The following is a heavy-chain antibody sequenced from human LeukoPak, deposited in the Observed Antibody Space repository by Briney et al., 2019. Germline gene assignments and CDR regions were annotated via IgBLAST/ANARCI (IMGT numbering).Heavy chain of an antibody. J-gene: IGHJ6*02. V-gene: IGHV5-51*01. CDR2: IYPGDSDT. Sequence: GESLKISCKGSGYSFTSYWIGWVRQMPGKGLEWMGIIYPGDSDTRYSPSFQGQVTISADKSISTAYLQWSSLKASDTAMYYCARLGCSSTSCYLSNYHYGMDVWGQGTTVTVSS. CDR3: ARLGCSSTSCYLSNYHYGMDV. D-gene: IGHD2-2*01. CDR1: GYSFTSYW.